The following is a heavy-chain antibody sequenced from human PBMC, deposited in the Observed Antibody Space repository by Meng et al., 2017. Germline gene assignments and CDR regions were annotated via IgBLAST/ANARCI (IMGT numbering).Heavy chain of an antibody. V-gene: IGHV1-2*06. CDR2: INPNSGGT. CDR3: ARGYSSSWYTDY. CDR1: GYTFPGYH. J-gene: IGHJ4*02. D-gene: IGHD6-13*01. Sequence: QGQLVQSVAEWKKPGASVKVSVKASGYTFPGYHMHWVRQAPGQGLEWMGRINPNSGGTNYAQKFQGRVTMTRDTSISTAYMELSRLRSDDTAVYYCARGYSSSWYTDYWGQGTLVTVSS.